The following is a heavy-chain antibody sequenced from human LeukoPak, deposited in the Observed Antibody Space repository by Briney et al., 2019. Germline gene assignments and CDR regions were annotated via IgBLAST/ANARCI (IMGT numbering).Heavy chain of an antibody. J-gene: IGHJ6*03. D-gene: IGHD2-2*01. CDR2: MNPNSGNT. Sequence: ASVKVSCKASGYTFTSYDINWVRQATGQGLEWMGWMNPNSGNTGYAQKFQGRVTMTRNTSISTAYMELSSLRSEDTAVYYCAIVGYCGSTSCYENRYAYYYYMDVWGKGTTVTVSS. CDR3: AIVGYCGSTSCYENRYAYYYYMDV. V-gene: IGHV1-8*01. CDR1: GYTFTSYD.